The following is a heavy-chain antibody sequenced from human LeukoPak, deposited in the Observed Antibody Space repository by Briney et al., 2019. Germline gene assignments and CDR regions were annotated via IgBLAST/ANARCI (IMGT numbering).Heavy chain of an antibody. V-gene: IGHV1-69*13. CDR3: ARAYRGSYTAY. D-gene: IGHD1-26*01. Sequence: GASVKVSCKASGGTFSSYAISWVQQAPGQGLEWMGGIIPIFGTANYAQKFQGSVTITADESTSTAYMELSSLKSEDTAVYYCARAYRGSYTAYWGQGTLVTVSS. CDR2: IIPIFGTA. J-gene: IGHJ4*02. CDR1: GGTFSSYA.